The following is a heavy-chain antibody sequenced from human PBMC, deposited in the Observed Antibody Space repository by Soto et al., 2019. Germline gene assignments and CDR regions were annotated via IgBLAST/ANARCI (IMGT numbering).Heavy chain of an antibody. CDR3: ASGMLVRGAYYVDV. Sequence: SQTLSLTCVISGDSVTGKTAGLNWIRQSPSRGLEWLGRTYYRSKWYYDYAGSVKGRMTINPDTSRNQFSLQLNSVSPEDTAVYYCASGMLVRGAYYVDVWGKGTTVTSP. V-gene: IGHV6-1*01. D-gene: IGHD3-10*01. CDR2: TYYRSKWYY. CDR1: GDSVTGKTAG. J-gene: IGHJ6*03.